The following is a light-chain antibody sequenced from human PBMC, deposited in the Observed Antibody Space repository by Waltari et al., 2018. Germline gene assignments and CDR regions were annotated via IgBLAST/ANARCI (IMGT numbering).Light chain of an antibody. Sequence: IVMTQSPATLSVSPGERATLSCRASQSVGGNLAWYQQKPGKAPRLLIYGASTWVTGLPARFSGSGSETEFTLTISSVQSEDFAVYYCQQYNDWPLYTFGQGTKLEIK. CDR1: QSVGGN. CDR3: QQYNDWPLYT. J-gene: IGKJ2*01. CDR2: GAS. V-gene: IGKV3-15*01.